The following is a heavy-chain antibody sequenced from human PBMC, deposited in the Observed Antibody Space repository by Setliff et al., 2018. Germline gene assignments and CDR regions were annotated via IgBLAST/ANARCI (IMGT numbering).Heavy chain of an antibody. J-gene: IGHJ4*01. CDR1: GVSIRDNYYY. V-gene: IGHV4-39*07. CDR2: VSYSGSP. Sequence: SETLSLTCTVSGVSIRDNYYYWTWIRQTPGKGLEWIGTVSYSGSPHPNPSLKSRVTVSVDMSKNLLSLTLTSVTVADTAIYYCAKSPHDFWSGRVFFDYWGQGMLVTVSS. CDR3: AKSPHDFWSGRVFFDY. D-gene: IGHD3-3*01.